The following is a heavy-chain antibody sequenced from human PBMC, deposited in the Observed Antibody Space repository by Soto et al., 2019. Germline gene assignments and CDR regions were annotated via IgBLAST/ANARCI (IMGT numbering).Heavy chain of an antibody. J-gene: IGHJ2*01. Sequence: QVQLVQSGAEVKKPGSSVKVSCKASGGTFSSYAISWVRQAPGQGLEWMGGIIPIFGTANYAQKFQGRVTIAADESTSTAYMELRSLRSEDTAVYYCARHSRYCSSTSCFMGYFDLWGRGTLVTVSS. CDR1: GGTFSSYA. CDR2: IIPIFGTA. V-gene: IGHV1-69*01. D-gene: IGHD2-2*01. CDR3: ARHSRYCSSTSCFMGYFDL.